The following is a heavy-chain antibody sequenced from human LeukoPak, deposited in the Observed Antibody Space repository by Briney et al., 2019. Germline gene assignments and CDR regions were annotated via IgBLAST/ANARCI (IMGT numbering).Heavy chain of an antibody. V-gene: IGHV1-24*01. J-gene: IGHJ4*02. CDR3: ATAGRKTFSFDY. CDR1: GYTLTELS. D-gene: IGHD2/OR15-2a*01. Sequence: GASVKVSCTVSGYTLTELSMHWVRQAPGKGLEWMGGFDPEDGETIYAQKFQGRVTMTEDTSTDTAHMELSSLRSEDAAVYYCATAGRKTFSFDYWGQGTLVTVSS. CDR2: FDPEDGET.